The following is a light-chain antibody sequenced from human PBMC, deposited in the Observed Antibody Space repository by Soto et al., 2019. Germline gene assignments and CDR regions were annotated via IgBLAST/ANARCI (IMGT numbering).Light chain of an antibody. J-gene: IGKJ2*01. CDR1: QSISRW. CDR3: QQSFDTPFT. V-gene: IGKV1-39*01. CDR2: ATS. Sequence: DIQMTQVPSTLPASVGHRVTISCRASQSISRWLVWYQQKPGKAPKFLIYATSSVQSDVPSRFSGSGSGTDFTLTINSLQPEDVATYFCQQSFDTPFTFGQGTKVDIK.